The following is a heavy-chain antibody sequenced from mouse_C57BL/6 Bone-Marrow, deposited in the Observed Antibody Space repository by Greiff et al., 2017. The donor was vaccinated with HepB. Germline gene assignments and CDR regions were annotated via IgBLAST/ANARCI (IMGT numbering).Heavy chain of an antibody. CDR3: ARDDGYYWYFDV. Sequence: EVQVVESGGGLVKPGGSLKLSCAASGFTFSSYAMSWVRQTPEKRLEWVATISDGGSYTYYPDNVKGRFTISRDNAKNNLYLQMSHLKSEDKAMYYCARDDGYYWYFDVWGTGTTVTVSS. D-gene: IGHD2-3*01. J-gene: IGHJ1*03. CDR1: GFTFSSYA. V-gene: IGHV5-4*01. CDR2: ISDGGSYT.